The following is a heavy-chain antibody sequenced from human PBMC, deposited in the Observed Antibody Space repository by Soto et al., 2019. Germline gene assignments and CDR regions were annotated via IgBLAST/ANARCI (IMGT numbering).Heavy chain of an antibody. D-gene: IGHD3-22*01. J-gene: IGHJ6*02. CDR2: INYSGST. V-gene: IGHV4-34*01. Sequence: SETLSLTCAVYGESFSNHYWTWIRQSPGKGLEWVGEINYSGSTRYNWSLGSRVTISVDTSKNQFSLMVTSVTAEDTAVYYCARGVVYRDVGLAYGMDVCGQGTTVTVYS. CDR1: GESFSNHY. CDR3: ARGVVYRDVGLAYGMDV.